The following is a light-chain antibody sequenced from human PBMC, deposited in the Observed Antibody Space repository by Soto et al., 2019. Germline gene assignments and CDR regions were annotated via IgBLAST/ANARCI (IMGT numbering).Light chain of an antibody. Sequence: QSALTQPASASGSPGQSITISCTGTSSDVGGYNYVSWYQQHPGKAPKLMIYEVSNRPSGVSNRFSGSKSGNTASLTISGLQAEDEADYYCSSYTSSSTNVFGTGTK. CDR2: EVS. CDR1: SSDVGGYNY. V-gene: IGLV2-14*01. J-gene: IGLJ1*01. CDR3: SSYTSSSTNV.